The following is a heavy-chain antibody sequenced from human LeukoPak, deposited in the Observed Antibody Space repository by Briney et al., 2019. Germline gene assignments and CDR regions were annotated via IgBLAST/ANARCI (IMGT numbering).Heavy chain of an antibody. D-gene: IGHD2-2*01. CDR2: INPNSGGT. V-gene: IGHV1-2*06. CDR1: GYTFTGYY. J-gene: IGHJ6*02. Sequence: ASVKVSCKASGYTFTGYYMHWVRQAPGQGLEWMGRINPNSGGTNYAQKFQGRVTMTRDTSISTAYVELSRLRSDDTAVYYCARGDPGYCSSTSCYLHYYGMDVWGQGTTVTVSS. CDR3: ARGDPGYCSSTSCYLHYYGMDV.